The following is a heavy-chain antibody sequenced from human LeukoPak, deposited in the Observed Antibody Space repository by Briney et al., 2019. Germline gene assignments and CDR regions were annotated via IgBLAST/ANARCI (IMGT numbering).Heavy chain of an antibody. J-gene: IGHJ5*02. Sequence: SETLSLTCTVSGGSISSYYWSWIRQPPGKGLEWIGYIYYSGSTNYNPSLKSRVTISVDTSKNQFSLKLSSVTAADTAVYYCAREEQDTAMPVEFDPWGQGTLVTVSS. V-gene: IGHV4-59*12. CDR1: GGSISSYY. CDR3: AREEQDTAMPVEFDP. CDR2: IYYSGST. D-gene: IGHD5-18*01.